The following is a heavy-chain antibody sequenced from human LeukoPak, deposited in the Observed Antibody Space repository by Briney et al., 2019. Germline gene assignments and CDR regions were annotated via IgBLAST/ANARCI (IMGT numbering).Heavy chain of an antibody. CDR2: ISGSGGST. CDR1: GFTFSSYA. V-gene: IGHV3-23*01. Sequence: GGSLRLSCAASGFTFSSYAMSWVRQAPGKGLEWVSAISGSGGSTYYADSVKGRFTISRDNSKNTLYLQMSSLRAEDTAVYYCAKVDSSGYDFDYWGQGTPVTVSS. J-gene: IGHJ4*02. CDR3: AKVDSSGYDFDY. D-gene: IGHD3-22*01.